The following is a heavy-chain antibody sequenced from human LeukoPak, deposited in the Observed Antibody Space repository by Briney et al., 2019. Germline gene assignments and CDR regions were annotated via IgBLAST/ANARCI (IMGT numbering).Heavy chain of an antibody. CDR2: IYHSGST. J-gene: IGHJ4*02. Sequence: SETLSLTCTVSGYSISSGYYWGWIRQPPGKGLEWIGSIYHSGSTYYNPSLKSRVTISVDTSKNQFSLKLSSVTAADTAVYYCARGKSCGGDCSADSAADYWGQGTLVTVSS. CDR3: ARGKSCGGDCSADSAADY. V-gene: IGHV4-38-2*02. D-gene: IGHD2-21*02. CDR1: GYSISSGYY.